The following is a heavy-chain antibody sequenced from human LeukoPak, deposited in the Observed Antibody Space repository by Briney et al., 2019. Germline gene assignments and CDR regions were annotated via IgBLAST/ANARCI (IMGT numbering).Heavy chain of an antibody. D-gene: IGHD6-13*01. Sequence: GGSLRLSCAASGFTFSSYTMNWVRQAPGKGLECVSSISSSSYYIYYADSVKGRFTISRDNAKNSLFLQMNSLRAEDTAVYYCARDIATAGHLAFDYWAREPWSPSPQ. CDR1: GFTFSSYT. CDR3: ARDIATAGHLAFDY. J-gene: IGHJ4*02. CDR2: ISSSSYYI. V-gene: IGHV3-21*01.